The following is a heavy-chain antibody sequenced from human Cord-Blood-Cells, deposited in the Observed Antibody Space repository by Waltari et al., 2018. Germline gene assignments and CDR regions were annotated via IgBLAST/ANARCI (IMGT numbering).Heavy chain of an antibody. Sequence: QVQLVESGGGVVQPGRSLRLSCAASGFTFRSYAIHWVRQAPGKGLEWVAVISYDGSNKYYADSVKGRFTISRDNSKNTLYLQMNSLRAEDTAVYYCARGSSGVFDYWGQGTLVTVSS. D-gene: IGHD3-10*01. CDR2: ISYDGSNK. CDR1: GFTFRSYA. J-gene: IGHJ4*02. V-gene: IGHV3-30-3*01. CDR3: ARGSSGVFDY.